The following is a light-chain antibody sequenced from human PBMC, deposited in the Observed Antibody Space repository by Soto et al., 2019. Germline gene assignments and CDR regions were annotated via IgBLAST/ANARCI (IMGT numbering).Light chain of an antibody. CDR1: TGAVTGDLF. V-gene: IGLV7-43*01. CDR2: RTT. Sequence: QTVVTQEPSLTVSPGGTVTLTCASSTGAVTGDLFANWFQQKPGQAPRALIYRTTNRHSWTPARFSGSLLGGKAALTLSGLQPEEEADYDCLPYSGGPHLWVFGGGTKLPVL. CDR3: LPYSGGPHLWV. J-gene: IGLJ3*02.